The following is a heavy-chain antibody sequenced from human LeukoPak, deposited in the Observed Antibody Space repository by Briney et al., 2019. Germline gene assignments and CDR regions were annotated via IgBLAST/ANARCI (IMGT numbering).Heavy chain of an antibody. V-gene: IGHV3-23*01. CDR3: AKTTTGYSSGRFPGWPVDY. CDR1: GFTFSSYA. J-gene: IGHJ4*02. CDR2: IFGGGGST. Sequence: GGSLRLSCAASGFTFSSYAMYWVRQAPGKGLEWVSGIFGGGGSTHYADSVKGRFTISRDNSKNTVYLQMNSLRAEDTAVYYCAKTTTGYSSGRFPGWPVDYWGQGTLVTVSS. D-gene: IGHD6-19*01.